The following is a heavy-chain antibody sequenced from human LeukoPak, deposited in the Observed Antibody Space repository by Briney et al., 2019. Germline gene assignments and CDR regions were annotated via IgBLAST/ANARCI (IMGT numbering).Heavy chain of an antibody. CDR3: AARPIAALWFDP. D-gene: IGHD6-13*01. J-gene: IGHJ5*02. V-gene: IGHV1-8*03. CDR2: MNPNSGNT. CDR1: GYTFTGYY. Sequence: ASVKVSCTASGYTFTGYYIHWVRQAPGQGLEWMGWMNPNSGNTGYAQKFQGRVTITRNTSISTAYMELSSLRSEDTAVYYCAARPIAALWFDPWGQGTLVTVSS.